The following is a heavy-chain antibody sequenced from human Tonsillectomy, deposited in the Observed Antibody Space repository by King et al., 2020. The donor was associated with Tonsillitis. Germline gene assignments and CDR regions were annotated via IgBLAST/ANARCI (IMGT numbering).Heavy chain of an antibody. Sequence: VQLVESGGGVVQPGGSLRLSCAASGFTFSRYGMHWVRQAPGKGLEWVAFIRYDGRNKYYADSVKGRFTISRDNSKNTLYLKMNSLRDEDTAVYYCAKDAGGYGGYDSFVYWGQGTLVTVSS. D-gene: IGHD5-12*01. V-gene: IGHV3-30*02. CDR1: GFTFSRYG. CDR2: IRYDGRNK. J-gene: IGHJ4*02. CDR3: AKDAGGYGGYDSFVY.